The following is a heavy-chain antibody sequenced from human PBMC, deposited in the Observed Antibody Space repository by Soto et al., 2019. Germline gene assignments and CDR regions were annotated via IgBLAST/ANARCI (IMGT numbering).Heavy chain of an antibody. V-gene: IGHV3-11*01. CDR3: ARDQATTVVTPLGY. J-gene: IGHJ4*02. CDR2: ISTSGNTI. Sequence: WGSLRLSCTTSGFTFSDYYMSWIRQAPGKGMEWLSYISTSGNTIYYADSVRGRFTISRDNAKNSVYLQMTSLRAEDTAVYYCARDQATTVVTPLGYWGQGTLVTVSS. D-gene: IGHD4-17*01. CDR1: GFTFSDYY.